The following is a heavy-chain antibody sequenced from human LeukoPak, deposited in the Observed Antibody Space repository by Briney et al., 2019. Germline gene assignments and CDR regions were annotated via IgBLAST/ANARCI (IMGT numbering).Heavy chain of an antibody. CDR2: ITSSGNTI. D-gene: IGHD2-2*01. CDR3: ARDGCSTTSCYAD. Sequence: GGSLRLSCAAPGFTFRSYEMNWVRQAPGKGLEWVSYITSSGNTIYYADSVKGRFTISRDNAKNSLYLEMNSLRAEDTAVYYCARDGCSTTSCYADWGQGTLVTVSS. J-gene: IGHJ4*02. V-gene: IGHV3-48*03. CDR1: GFTFRSYE.